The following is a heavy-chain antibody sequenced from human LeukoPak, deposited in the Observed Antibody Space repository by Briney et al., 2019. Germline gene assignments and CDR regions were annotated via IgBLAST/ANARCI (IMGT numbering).Heavy chain of an antibody. CDR1: GFTFSSYA. D-gene: IGHD6-19*01. CDR3: ATSNAVAGTLDFDY. V-gene: IGHV3-23*01. Sequence: GGSLRLSCAASGFTFSSYAMSWVRQAPGKGLEWVSAISGSGGSTYYADSVKGRFTISGDNSKDALYLQMNSLRAEDTAVYYCATSNAVAGTLDFDYWGQGTLVTVSS. CDR2: ISGSGGST. J-gene: IGHJ4*02.